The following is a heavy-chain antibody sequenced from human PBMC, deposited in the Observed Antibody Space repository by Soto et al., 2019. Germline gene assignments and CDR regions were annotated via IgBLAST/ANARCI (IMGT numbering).Heavy chain of an antibody. J-gene: IGHJ4*02. Sequence: EVQLVESGGGLVKPGGSLRLSCAASGLTFSNAWMSWVRQAPGKGLEWVGRIKSKTDGGKTDYAAPVKGRVTISRDDSKNTLYLQIKSLKTEATAVYYCTTEVGYYNRYFEHLGPGTLGTVSS. CDR1: GLTFSNAW. CDR3: TTEVGYYNRYFEH. V-gene: IGHV3-15*01. CDR2: IKSKTDGGKT. D-gene: IGHD3-9*01.